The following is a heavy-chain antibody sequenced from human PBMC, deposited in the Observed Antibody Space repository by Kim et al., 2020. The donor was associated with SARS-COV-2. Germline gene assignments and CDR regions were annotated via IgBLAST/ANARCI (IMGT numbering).Heavy chain of an antibody. D-gene: IGHD5-18*01. CDR1: GYTFTDFY. CDR2: INPNSGAT. Sequence: ASVKVSCKASGYTFTDFYMHWVRQAPGQGLEWMGRINPNSGATIYAQKYQGRVTMTTDTSISTAYMDLSSLAPDDTALYYCARAPQRPTARDFDYWGQGTVVTFSS. V-gene: IGHV1-2*06. J-gene: IGHJ4*02. CDR3: ARAPQRPTARDFDY.